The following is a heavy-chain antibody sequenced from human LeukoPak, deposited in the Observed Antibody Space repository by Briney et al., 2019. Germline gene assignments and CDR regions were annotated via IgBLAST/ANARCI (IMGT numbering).Heavy chain of an antibody. D-gene: IGHD3-10*01. V-gene: IGHV3-30-3*01. CDR1: GFTFSSYA. J-gene: IGHJ4*02. CDR2: ISYDGSNK. Sequence: PGRSLRLSCAASGFTFSSYAMHWVRQAPGKGLEWVAVISYDGSNKYYADSVKGRFTISRDNSKNTLYLQMNSLRAEDTAVYYCARARGVRGVIRYYFDYWGQGTLVTVSS. CDR3: ARARGVRGVIRYYFDY.